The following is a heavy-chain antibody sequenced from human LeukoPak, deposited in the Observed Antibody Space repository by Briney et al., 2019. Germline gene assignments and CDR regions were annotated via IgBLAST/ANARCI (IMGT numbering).Heavy chain of an antibody. CDR3: ARDLGDGYNFRY. D-gene: IGHD5-24*01. CDR2: IYYSGST. V-gene: IGHV4-59*06. J-gene: IGHJ4*02. Sequence: SETLSLTCTVSGGSISSNFWSWIRQPPGKGLEWIGYIYYSGSTYYNPSLKSRVIISVDTSKNHFSLKLSSVTAADTAVYFCARDLGDGYNFRYWGQGTLVTVSS. CDR1: GGSISSNF.